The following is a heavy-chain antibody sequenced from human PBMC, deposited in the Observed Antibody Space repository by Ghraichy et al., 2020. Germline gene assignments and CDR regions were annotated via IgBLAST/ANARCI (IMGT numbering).Heavy chain of an antibody. CDR2: IYYSGST. Sequence: SETLSLTCTVSGGSISSYYWSWIRQPPGKGLEWIGYIYYSGSTNYNPSLKSRVTISVDTSKNQFSLKLSSVTAADTAVYYCARISGRYFDWLLPHLPANDAFDIWGQGTMVTVSS. CDR3: ARISGRYFDWLLPHLPANDAFDI. V-gene: IGHV4-59*01. J-gene: IGHJ3*02. CDR1: GGSISSYY. D-gene: IGHD3-9*01.